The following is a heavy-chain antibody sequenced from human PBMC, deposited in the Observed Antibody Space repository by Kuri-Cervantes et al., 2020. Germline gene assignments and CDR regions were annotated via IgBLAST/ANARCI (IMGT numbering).Heavy chain of an antibody. V-gene: IGHV4-38-2*01. J-gene: IGHJ4*02. D-gene: IGHD3-10*01. CDR1: GYSISSGYY. CDR2: IYHSGST. CDR3: ARVRDGSGSYYRLAEYYFDY. Sequence: GSLRLSCAVSGYSISSGYYWGWIRQPPGKGLEWIGSIYHSGSTYYNPSLKSRVTISVDTSKNQFSLKLSSVTAADTAVYYCARVRDGSGSYYRLAEYYFDYWGQGTLVTVSS.